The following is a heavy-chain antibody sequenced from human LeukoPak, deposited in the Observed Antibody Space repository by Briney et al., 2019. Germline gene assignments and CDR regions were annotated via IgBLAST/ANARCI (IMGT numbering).Heavy chain of an antibody. D-gene: IGHD3-10*02. V-gene: IGHV1-18*01. CDR2: ISAYNGNT. Sequence: ASVKVSCKASGYPFTSYGISWVRQAPGQGLEWMGWISAYNGNTNYAQQLQGRVTMTTDTSTSTAYMELRSLRSDDTAVYYCARDLGSGSSEDMDVWGKGTTVTVSS. CDR3: ARDLGSGSSEDMDV. CDR1: GYPFTSYG. J-gene: IGHJ6*03.